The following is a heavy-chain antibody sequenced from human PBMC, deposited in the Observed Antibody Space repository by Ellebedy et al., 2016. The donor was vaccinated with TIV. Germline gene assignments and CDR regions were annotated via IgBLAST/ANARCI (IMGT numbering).Heavy chain of an antibody. J-gene: IGHJ6*02. Sequence: GESLKISXAASGFPFNIYDMTWVRQAPGKGLECVSAINSGGDTTYYAGSVKGRFTISRDNSKNTLYLQMNSLRAEDTALYYCAKPGQREVWGGMDVWGQGTTVTVSS. V-gene: IGHV3-23*01. D-gene: IGHD3-16*01. CDR2: INSGGDTT. CDR3: AKPGQREVWGGMDV. CDR1: GFPFNIYD.